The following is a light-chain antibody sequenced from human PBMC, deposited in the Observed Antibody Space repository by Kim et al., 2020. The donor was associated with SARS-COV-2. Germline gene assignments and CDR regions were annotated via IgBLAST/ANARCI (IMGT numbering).Light chain of an antibody. Sequence: SPGERAPLSCRASQSVGSRSLAWYQQRPGQAPGILVYATSSRAADIPDRFSGSGSGTDFTFAISRLEPEECAVYYCQQYAASPPTFGRGTEVEIK. CDR2: ATS. CDR3: QQYAASPPT. V-gene: IGKV3-20*01. J-gene: IGKJ4*02. CDR1: QSVGSRS.